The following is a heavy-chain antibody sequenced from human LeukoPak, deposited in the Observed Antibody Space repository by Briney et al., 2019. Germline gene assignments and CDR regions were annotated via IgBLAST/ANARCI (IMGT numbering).Heavy chain of an antibody. CDR3: ARGDYYGSGSSFIDAFDI. CDR1: GFTFSSYW. J-gene: IGHJ3*02. CDR2: IKQDGSEK. Sequence: PGGSLRLSCAASGFTFSSYWTSWVRQAPGKGLEWLANIKQDGSEKYYVDSMKGRFTISRDNAKKSLYLQMNSLRAEDTAVYYCARGDYYGSGSSFIDAFDIWGQGTMVTVSS. V-gene: IGHV3-7*04. D-gene: IGHD3-10*01.